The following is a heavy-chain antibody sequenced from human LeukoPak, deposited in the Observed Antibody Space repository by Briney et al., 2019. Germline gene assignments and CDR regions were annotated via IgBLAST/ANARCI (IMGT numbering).Heavy chain of an antibody. J-gene: IGHJ6*02. CDR1: GGSISSYY. D-gene: IGHD3-9*01. Sequence: SETLSLTCTASGGSISSYYWSWIRQPPGKGLEWIGYIYYSGSTNYNPSLKSRVTISVDTSKNQFSLKLSSVTAADTAVYYCARVGYDILTGYYYYGMDVWGQGTTVTVSS. CDR2: IYYSGST. V-gene: IGHV4-59*01. CDR3: ARVGYDILTGYYYYGMDV.